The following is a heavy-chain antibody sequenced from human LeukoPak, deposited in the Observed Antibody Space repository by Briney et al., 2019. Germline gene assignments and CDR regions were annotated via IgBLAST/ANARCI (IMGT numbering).Heavy chain of an antibody. CDR1: GGSISSGDYY. D-gene: IGHD3-16*02. Sequence: SETLSLTCTVSGGSISSGDYYWSWIRQPPGKGLEWIGYIYYSGSTYYNPSLKSRVTISVDTSKNQFSLNLSSVTAADTAVYYCARKYDYVWGSYRTAHLEYLDYWGQGTLVTVSS. J-gene: IGHJ4*02. CDR2: IYYSGST. CDR3: ARKYDYVWGSYRTAHLEYLDY. V-gene: IGHV4-30-4*01.